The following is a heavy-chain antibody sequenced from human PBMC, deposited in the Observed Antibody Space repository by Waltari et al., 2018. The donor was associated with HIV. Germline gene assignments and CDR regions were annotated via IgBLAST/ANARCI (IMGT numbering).Heavy chain of an antibody. CDR1: GYTFTSYW. CDR2: IYPGDSDP. J-gene: IGHJ6*02. D-gene: IGHD2-21*01. Sequence: EVHLEQSGAEVKKPGESLKISCKASGYTFTSYWIGWVRQMPGKGLEWMGIIYPGDSDPRYSPSFQGQVTISADKSITTVYLQWSTLKASDTAIYYCARHVRVLQPTVAIGGMDVWGQGTSVTVSS. CDR3: ARHVRVLQPTVAIGGMDV. V-gene: IGHV5-51*01.